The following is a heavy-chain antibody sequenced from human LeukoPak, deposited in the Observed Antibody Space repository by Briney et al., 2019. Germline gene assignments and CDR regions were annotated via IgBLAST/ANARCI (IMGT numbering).Heavy chain of an antibody. CDR2: ISWNSGSI. CDR3: ASGYFDWLDDY. Sequence: PGGSLRLSCAASGFTFDDYAMHWVRQAPGKGLEWVSGISWNSGSIGYADSVKGRFTISRDNAKNSLYLQMNSLRAEDTAVYYCASGYFDWLDDYWGQGTLVTVSS. CDR1: GFTFDDYA. J-gene: IGHJ4*02. V-gene: IGHV3-9*01. D-gene: IGHD3-9*01.